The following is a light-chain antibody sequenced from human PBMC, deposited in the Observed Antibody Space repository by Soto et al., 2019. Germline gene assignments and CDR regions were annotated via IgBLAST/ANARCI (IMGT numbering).Light chain of an antibody. V-gene: IGKV3-15*01. CDR2: GPS. CDR1: QSVSTN. Sequence: EVVMTQSPAALSVSPGGTATLSCRASQSVSTNVAWFQKKPGQVPRLLIYGPSTRAAGIPAHFSGTGSGTEFTLIISSLQSEDSAVYYCQQYNKWPLTFGGGTKVEI. J-gene: IGKJ4*01. CDR3: QQYNKWPLT.